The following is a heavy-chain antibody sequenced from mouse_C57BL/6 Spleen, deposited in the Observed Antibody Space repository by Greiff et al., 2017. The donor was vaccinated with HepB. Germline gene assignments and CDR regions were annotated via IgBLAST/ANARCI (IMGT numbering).Heavy chain of an antibody. V-gene: IGHV1-50*01. CDR2: IDPSDSYT. CDR3: AREDRGNLYYYAMDY. Sequence: QVQLQQPGAELVKPGASVKLSCKASGYTFTSYWMQWVKQRPGQGLEWIGEIDPSDSYTNYNQKFKGKATLTVDTSSSTAYMQLSSLTSEDSAVYYCAREDRGNLYYYAMDYWGQGTSVTVSS. D-gene: IGHD2-1*01. CDR1: GYTFTSYW. J-gene: IGHJ4*01.